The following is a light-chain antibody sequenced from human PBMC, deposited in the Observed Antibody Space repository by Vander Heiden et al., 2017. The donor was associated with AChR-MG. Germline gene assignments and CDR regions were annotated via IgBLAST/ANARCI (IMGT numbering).Light chain of an antibody. CDR2: TTN. V-gene: IGLV8-61*01. CDR1: NGSVSTDHY. Sequence: VVTQEPSFSVSPGGPVTLTCGFTNGSVSTDHYPGWYQQTPGQPPRALIYTTNTRSSGVPDRFSGSILGDKAALAITGAQAEDESDYYCVVYMGNDIWMFGGGTKLTVL. CDR3: VVYMGNDIWM. J-gene: IGLJ3*02.